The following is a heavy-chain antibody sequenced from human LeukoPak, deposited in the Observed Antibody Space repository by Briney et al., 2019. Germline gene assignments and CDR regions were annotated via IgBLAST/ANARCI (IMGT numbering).Heavy chain of an antibody. V-gene: IGHV1-18*01. Sequence: ASVKVSCKASGYTFTSYGISWVRQAPGQGREWMGWISDYNGNTNYAQKLQGRVTMTTDTSTSTAYMELRSLRSDDTAVYYCAREALNYDILTGYHWGPYFFDYWGQGTLVTVSS. CDR2: ISDYNGNT. D-gene: IGHD3-9*01. CDR3: AREALNYDILTGYHWGPYFFDY. CDR1: GYTFTSYG. J-gene: IGHJ4*02.